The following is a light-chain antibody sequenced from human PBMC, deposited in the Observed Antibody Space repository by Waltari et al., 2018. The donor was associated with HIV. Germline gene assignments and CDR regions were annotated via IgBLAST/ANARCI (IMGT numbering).Light chain of an antibody. CDR1: RSDIGAYNY. Sequence: QSALAQPASVSGSPGQSIPFSCTVTRSDIGAYNYVSWYQKHPGKAPKVIIYRVKSRPSGVSDRFSGSKSGNTASLTISGLQAEDEADYYCTSYTTSNTYVFGRGTTVSVL. J-gene: IGLJ1*01. CDR2: RVK. CDR3: TSYTTSNTYV. V-gene: IGLV2-14*01.